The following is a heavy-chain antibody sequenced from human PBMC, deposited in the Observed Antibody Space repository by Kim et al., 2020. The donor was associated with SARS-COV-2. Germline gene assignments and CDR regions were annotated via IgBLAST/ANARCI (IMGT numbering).Heavy chain of an antibody. V-gene: IGHV3-30*07. Sequence: YYADSAKGRFTRSRDNAKTSLYLQMHSQRAEATPVYYCPRDNLLTAWFDYWGQGTLVTVSS. D-gene: IGHD5-18*01. J-gene: IGHJ4*02. CDR3: PRDNLLTAWFDY.